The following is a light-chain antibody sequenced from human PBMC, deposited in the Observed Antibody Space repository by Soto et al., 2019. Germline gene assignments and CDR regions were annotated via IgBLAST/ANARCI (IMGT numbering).Light chain of an antibody. V-gene: IGKV4-1*01. Sequence: DIVMTQSPESLAVSLGERATINCTSSQSISPNSNNRNYLAWYQQKPGQPPKLLIYWASTRESGVPDRFGGSGSGTDFTLTISSLQAEDVAVYYCQQYYSTPQTFGQGTKVDNK. J-gene: IGKJ1*01. CDR3: QQYYSTPQT. CDR1: QSISPNSNNRNY. CDR2: WAS.